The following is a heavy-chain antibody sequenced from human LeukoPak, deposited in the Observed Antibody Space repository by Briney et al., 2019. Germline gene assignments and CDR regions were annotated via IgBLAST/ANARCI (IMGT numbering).Heavy chain of an antibody. CDR1: GFTFSTYW. Sequence: GGSLRLSCAASGFTFSTYWMTWVRQAPGKGLEWVANINQDGSEKNYVDSVKGRFTISRDNAKNSPYLQMNTLRAEDTAVYYCGGDISMVRGGDYWGQGTLVTVSS. D-gene: IGHD3-10*01. CDR2: INQDGSEK. J-gene: IGHJ4*02. V-gene: IGHV3-7*01. CDR3: GGDISMVRGGDY.